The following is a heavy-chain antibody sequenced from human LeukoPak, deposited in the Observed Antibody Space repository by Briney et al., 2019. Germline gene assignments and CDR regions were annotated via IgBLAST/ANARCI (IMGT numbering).Heavy chain of an antibody. V-gene: IGHV1-18*01. CDR1: GYTFNSFG. J-gene: IGHJ4*02. Sequence: ASAKVSCKTSGYTFNSFGITWLRQAPGQGLEWMGWVSAYKDYTSHAQKFQDRIIMTTDTSTTTAYMELRNLKSDDKAVYYCAREAVSFIAVAKDGYFDFWGQGSLVTVSS. D-gene: IGHD6-19*01. CDR3: AREAVSFIAVAKDGYFDF. CDR2: VSAYKDYT.